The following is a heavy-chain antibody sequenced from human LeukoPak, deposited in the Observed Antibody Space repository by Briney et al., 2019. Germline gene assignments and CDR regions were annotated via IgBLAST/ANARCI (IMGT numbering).Heavy chain of an antibody. J-gene: IGHJ4*02. Sequence: ASVKVSCKASGYTFTGYYMHWVRQAPGQGLEWVGIINPSGGSTSYAQKFQGRVTMTRDTSTSTVYMELSSLRSEDTAVYYCARGDVRAGTFPVEVIDYWGQGTLVTVSS. V-gene: IGHV1-46*01. CDR1: GYTFTGYY. CDR2: INPSGGST. CDR3: ARGDVRAGTFPVEVIDY. D-gene: IGHD6-19*01.